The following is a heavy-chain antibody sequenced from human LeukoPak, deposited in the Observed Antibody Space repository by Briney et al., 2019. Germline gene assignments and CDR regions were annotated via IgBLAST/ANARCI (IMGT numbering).Heavy chain of an antibody. CDR1: GFTFSSYG. CDR3: ASPAPFGPRSGIAVEDY. D-gene: IGHD6-19*01. V-gene: IGHV3-30*03. CDR2: ISYDGSNK. J-gene: IGHJ4*02. Sequence: PGGSLRLSCAASGFTFSSYGMHWVRQAPGKGLEWVAVISYDGSNKYYADSVKGRFTISRDNSKNTLYLQMNSLRAEDTAVYYCASPAPFGPRSGIAVEDYWGQGTLVTVSS.